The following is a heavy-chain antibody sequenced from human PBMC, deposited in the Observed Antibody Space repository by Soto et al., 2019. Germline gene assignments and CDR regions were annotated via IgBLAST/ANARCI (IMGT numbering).Heavy chain of an antibody. CDR2: IFPDDSDI. D-gene: IGHD6-13*01. Sequence: GESLKISCKASVDTFTRYCIGWLRQKPVQGLEWLGVIFPDDSDIRYNPSFRGQVTISADKSVNTVYLQWIGLKASDTAIYYCVRRIAWYYFESWGQGTLVTVSS. V-gene: IGHV5-51*01. CDR3: VRRIAWYYFES. J-gene: IGHJ4*02. CDR1: VDTFTRYC.